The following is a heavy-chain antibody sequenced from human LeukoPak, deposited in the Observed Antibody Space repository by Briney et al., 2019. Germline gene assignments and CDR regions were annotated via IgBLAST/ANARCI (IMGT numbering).Heavy chain of an antibody. CDR1: GFTVSSYY. J-gene: IGHJ6*02. V-gene: IGHV3-53*01. Sequence: GGSLRLSCAASGFTVSSYYVSWVRQAPGKGLEWVSVIYSGGSTYYADSVKGRFTITRDNSKNTLYLQMNSLRAEDTAVYYCARDRGYSSGQGDYYYAMDVWGQGTTVTVSS. CDR2: IYSGGST. CDR3: ARDRGYSSGQGDYYYAMDV. D-gene: IGHD6-19*01.